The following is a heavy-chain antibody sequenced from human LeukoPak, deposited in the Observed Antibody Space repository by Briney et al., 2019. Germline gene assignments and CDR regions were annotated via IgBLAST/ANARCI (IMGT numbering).Heavy chain of an antibody. CDR1: GFTLRSEW. CDR3: ATYSSLNRREFQY. CDR2: IKPDGSAT. D-gene: IGHD3-22*01. Sequence: GGSLRLSCAASGFTLRSEWMSWLRQTPEKGLEWVANIKPDGSATAYVDSVKGRFTISRDNAKNSLYLQMNSLRAEDTAVYYCATYSSLNRREFQYWGQGTLLTVSS. J-gene: IGHJ1*01. V-gene: IGHV3-7*01.